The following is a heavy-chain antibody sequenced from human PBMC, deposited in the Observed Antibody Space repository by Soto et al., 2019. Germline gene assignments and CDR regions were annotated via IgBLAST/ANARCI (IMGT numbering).Heavy chain of an antibody. J-gene: IGHJ4*02. CDR2: IYYSGST. CDR1: GGSISSYY. Sequence: SETLSLTCTVSGGSISSYYWSWIRQPPGKGLEWIGYIYYSGSTNYNPSLKSRVTISVDTSKNQFSLKLSSVTAADTAVYYCAREDGSGSYFAYWGQGTLVTVSS. V-gene: IGHV4-59*01. CDR3: AREDGSGSYFAY. D-gene: IGHD3-10*01.